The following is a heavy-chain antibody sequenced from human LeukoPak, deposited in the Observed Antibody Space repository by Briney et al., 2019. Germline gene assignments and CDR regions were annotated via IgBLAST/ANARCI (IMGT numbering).Heavy chain of an antibody. CDR1: GFTFSRHS. CDR2: ISSSSSYI. J-gene: IGHJ6*03. D-gene: IGHD3-9*01. Sequence: GGSLRLSCAASGFTFSRHSINWVRQAPGKGLEWVSSISSSSSYIYYADSVKGRFTISRDNAKNSLYLQMNSLRAEDTAVYYCARDLVDYYYYMDVWGKGTTVTVSS. V-gene: IGHV3-21*01. CDR3: ARDLVDYYYYMDV.